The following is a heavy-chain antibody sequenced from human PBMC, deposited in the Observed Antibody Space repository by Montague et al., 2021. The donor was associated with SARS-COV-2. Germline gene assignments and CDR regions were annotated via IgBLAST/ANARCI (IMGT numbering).Heavy chain of an antibody. D-gene: IGHD2-2*02. CDR3: ARLGEGVVPAPILGVGPYYSYFYMDV. Sequence: SETLSLTCAVYGGSFSGYYWNWIRQPPGKGLEWIGEINHSGSANYNPSLMRRVTISVDTSKNQFSLKLNSVTAADTAAYYCARLGEGVVPAPILGVGPYYSYFYMDVWGKGATVTVSS. CDR2: INHSGSA. CDR1: GGSFSGYY. V-gene: IGHV4-34*01. J-gene: IGHJ6*03.